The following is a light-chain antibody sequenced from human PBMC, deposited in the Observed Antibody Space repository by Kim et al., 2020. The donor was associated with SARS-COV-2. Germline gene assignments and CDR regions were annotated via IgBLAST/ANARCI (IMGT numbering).Light chain of an antibody. CDR2: RNN. Sequence: QTATLTCTGNRNNIGDQGVAWLQQHQGHPPKLLSYRNNKRPSGIAERFSASRSGNAAFLTITGLQPEDEADYYCSAWDDSLKAWVFGGGTQLTVL. J-gene: IGLJ3*02. V-gene: IGLV10-54*04. CDR3: SAWDDSLKAWV. CDR1: RNNIGDQG.